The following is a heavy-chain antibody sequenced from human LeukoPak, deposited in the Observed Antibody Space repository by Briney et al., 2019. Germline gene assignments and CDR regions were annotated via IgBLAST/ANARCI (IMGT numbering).Heavy chain of an antibody. D-gene: IGHD5-18*01. V-gene: IGHV4-59*01. CDR1: GGSISSYY. J-gene: IGHJ4*02. CDR2: IYYSGTT. Sequence: SETLSLTCTVSGGSISSYYWSWIRQPPGKGLEWIGYIYYSGTTNYNPSLKSRVTISVDTSKNQFSLKPSSVTAADTAVYYCARGGGRYSYGYDYWGQGTLVTVSS. CDR3: ARGGGRYSYGYDY.